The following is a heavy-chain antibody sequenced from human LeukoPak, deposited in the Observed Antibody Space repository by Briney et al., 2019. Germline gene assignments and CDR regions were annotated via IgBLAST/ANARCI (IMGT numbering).Heavy chain of an antibody. V-gene: IGHV1-69*01. Sequence: SSVKVSCKASGGTFSSYAISWVRQAPGQGLEWMGGIITIFGTANYAQKFQGRVTITADESTSTAYMELSSLRSEDTAVYYCARGSSYGSGIYYYYYMDVWGKGTTVTVPS. J-gene: IGHJ6*03. CDR1: GGTFSSYA. CDR2: IITIFGTA. D-gene: IGHD3-10*01. CDR3: ARGSSYGSGIYYYYYMDV.